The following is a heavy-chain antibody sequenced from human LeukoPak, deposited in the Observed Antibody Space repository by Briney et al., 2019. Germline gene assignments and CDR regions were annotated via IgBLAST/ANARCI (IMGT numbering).Heavy chain of an antibody. CDR2: ISSSGSTI. V-gene: IGHV3-11*01. J-gene: IGHJ6*03. D-gene: IGHD6-19*01. CDR3: EREGSGWRYYYYYYMDV. CDR1: GFTFSDYY. Sequence: GGSLRLSCAASGFTFSDYYMSWIREAPGKGLEWVSYISSSGSTIYYADSVKGRFTISRDNAKNSLYLQMNSLRAEATAVSYCEREGSGWRYYYYYYMDVWGKGTTVTVSS.